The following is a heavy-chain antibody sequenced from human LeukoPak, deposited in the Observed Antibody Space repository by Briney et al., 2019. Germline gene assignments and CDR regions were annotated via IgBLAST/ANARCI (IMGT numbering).Heavy chain of an antibody. D-gene: IGHD5-24*01. J-gene: IGHJ4*02. CDR3: ARNRDGYNSFDY. V-gene: IGHV4-39*07. Sequence: SETLSLTCTVSGGSISSSSYYWGWIRQPPGKGLEWIGSIYYSGSTYYNPSLKSRVTISVDTSKNQFSLKLSSVAAADTAVYYCARNRDGYNSFDYWGQGTLVTVSS. CDR1: GGSISSSSYY. CDR2: IYYSGST.